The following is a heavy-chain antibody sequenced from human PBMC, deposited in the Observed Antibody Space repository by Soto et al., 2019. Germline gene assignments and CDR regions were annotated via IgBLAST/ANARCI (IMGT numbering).Heavy chain of an antibody. CDR3: ARHQTVTSSGFDY. J-gene: IGHJ4*02. CDR2: IYYSGST. CDR1: GGSISSSSYY. Sequence: QQRLQESGPGLVKLSETLSLTCTVSGGSISSSSYYWGWIRQPPGKGLEWIGSIYYSGSTYYNPSLKSRVTIFVDTSRKQFSLKLSSVTAADTVVYYCARHQTVTSSGFDYWGQGTLVTVSS. D-gene: IGHD4-17*01. V-gene: IGHV4-39*01.